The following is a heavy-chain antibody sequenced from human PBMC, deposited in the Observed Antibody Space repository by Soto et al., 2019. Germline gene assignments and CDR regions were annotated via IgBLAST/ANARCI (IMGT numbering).Heavy chain of an antibody. CDR2: IYTSGNT. J-gene: IGHJ5*02. CDR1: GGSISNYY. CDR3: ARDDNGDNGRAFDP. D-gene: IGHD4-17*01. V-gene: IGHV4-4*07. Sequence: SETLSLTCTVSGGSISNYYWSWIRQPAGKGLEWIGRIYTSGNTNYNPSLKGRVTMSVDMSKNQFSLKLSSVAAADTAVYYWARDDNGDNGRAFDPWGQGTLATVSS.